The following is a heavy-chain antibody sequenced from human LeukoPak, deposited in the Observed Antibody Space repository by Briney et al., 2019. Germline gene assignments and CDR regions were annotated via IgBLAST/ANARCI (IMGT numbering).Heavy chain of an antibody. CDR2: IRYDGSNK. Sequence: QTGGSLRLSCAASGFTFSSYGMHWVRQAPGKGLEWVAFIRYDGSNKYYADSVKGRFTISRDNSKNTLYLQMNSLRAEDTAVYYCAKEGDVDTAMVTTFDYWGQGTLVTVSS. J-gene: IGHJ4*02. CDR3: AKEGDVDTAMVTTFDY. CDR1: GFTFSSYG. V-gene: IGHV3-30*02. D-gene: IGHD5-18*01.